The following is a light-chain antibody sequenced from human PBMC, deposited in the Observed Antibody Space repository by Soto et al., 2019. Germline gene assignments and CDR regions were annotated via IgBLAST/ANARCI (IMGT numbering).Light chain of an antibody. Sequence: AIQLNQSPSSLSASVGDRVTITCRASQGISSALAWYQQKPGKAPKLLIYDASSLESGVPSRFSGSGSGTDFTLTISSLQPEDFATYYRQQFNNYPVTFGQGTKLEIK. CDR3: QQFNNYPVT. J-gene: IGKJ2*01. V-gene: IGKV1D-13*01. CDR1: QGISSA. CDR2: DAS.